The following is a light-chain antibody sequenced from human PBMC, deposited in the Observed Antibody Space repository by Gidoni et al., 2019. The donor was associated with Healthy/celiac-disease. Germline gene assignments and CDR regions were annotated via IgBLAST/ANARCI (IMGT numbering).Light chain of an antibody. CDR3: QQYSNWPPYS. V-gene: IGKV3-15*01. CDR1: QSVSSN. Sequence: EIVMTQSPATLSVSPGERATLTCRASQSVSSNLAWYQQKPGQAPRLLIYGASTRATGIPARCSGSGSGTEFTLTISSLQSEDFAVYYCQQYSNWPPYSFGQGTKLEIK. J-gene: IGKJ2*03. CDR2: GAS.